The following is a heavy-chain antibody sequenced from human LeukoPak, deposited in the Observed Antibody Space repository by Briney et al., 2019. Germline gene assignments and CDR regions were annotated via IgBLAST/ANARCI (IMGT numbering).Heavy chain of an antibody. D-gene: IGHD5-12*01. V-gene: IGHV4-39*01. CDR3: ASATTYSIDD. J-gene: IGHJ4*01. CDR1: GGSVSSSLYS. CDR2: MYYSGSA. Sequence: PSETLSLTCNVSGGSVSSSLYSWGWIRQPPGKGLEWIGSMYYSGSAHYNLSLKSRVTMSVDTSKNQFSLKLSSVTAADTAIYFCASATTYSIDDWGQGTLVTVSS.